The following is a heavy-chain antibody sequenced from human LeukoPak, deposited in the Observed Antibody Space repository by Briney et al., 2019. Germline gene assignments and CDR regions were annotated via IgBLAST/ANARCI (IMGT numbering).Heavy chain of an antibody. CDR1: VFTFSTYW. CDR3: ARPPRYCSSTSCYAGAGDDAFDI. V-gene: IGHV3-74*01. J-gene: IGHJ3*02. CDR2: INGDGSST. Sequence: PGGSLRLSRASSVFTFSTYWIYWVRQAPGKGLVWVSRINGDGSSTNYADSVKGRFTISRDNAKNTLYLQMNSLRAEDTAVYYCARPPRYCSSTSCYAGAGDDAFDIWGQGTMVTVSS. D-gene: IGHD2-2*01.